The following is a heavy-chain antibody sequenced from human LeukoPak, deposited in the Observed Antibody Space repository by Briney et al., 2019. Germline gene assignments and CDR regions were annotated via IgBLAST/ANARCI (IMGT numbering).Heavy chain of an antibody. Sequence: GGSLRLSCAASGFTFSSYWMYWVRQAPGKGLMWVSRCDSDGSGTTYVDSVKGRFTISRDNSKNTLYLQMNSLRAEDTAVYYCARDGYYDSGGYWTFDYWGQGTLVTVSS. CDR1: GFTFSSYW. V-gene: IGHV3-74*01. CDR2: CDSDGSGT. J-gene: IGHJ4*02. D-gene: IGHD3-22*01. CDR3: ARDGYYDSGGYWTFDY.